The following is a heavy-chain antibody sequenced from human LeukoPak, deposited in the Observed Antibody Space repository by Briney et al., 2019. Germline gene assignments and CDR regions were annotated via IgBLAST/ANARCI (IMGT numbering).Heavy chain of an antibody. CDR3: ARGIHYDFWSGYYRYFDY. CDR2: INHSGST. D-gene: IGHD3-3*01. CDR1: GGSISSYY. V-gene: IGHV4-34*01. Sequence: SETLSLTCTVSGGSISSYYWSWIRQPPGKGLEWIGEINHSGSTNYNPSLKSRVTISVDTSKNQFSLKLSSVTAADTAVYYCARGIHYDFWSGYYRYFDYWGQGTLVTVSS. J-gene: IGHJ4*02.